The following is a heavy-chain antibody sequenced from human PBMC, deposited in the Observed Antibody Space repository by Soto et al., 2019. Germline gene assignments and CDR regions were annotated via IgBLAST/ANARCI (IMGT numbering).Heavy chain of an antibody. D-gene: IGHD3-9*01. CDR3: ARRYYDILTGYYQYYCDY. J-gene: IGHJ4*02. Sequence: QVQLVQSGAEVKQPGSPVKVSCKASGGTFSSYAISWVRQAPGQWLEWMGGIIPIFGTANYAQKVQGRVTITADESTSPASMDLSSLRSEDTAVYYCARRYYDILTGYYQYYCDYWGQGTLVTVSS. V-gene: IGHV1-69*01. CDR2: IIPIFGTA. CDR1: GGTFSSYA.